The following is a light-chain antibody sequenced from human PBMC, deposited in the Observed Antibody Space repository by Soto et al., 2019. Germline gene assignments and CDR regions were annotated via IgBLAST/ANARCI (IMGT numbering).Light chain of an antibody. Sequence: IPLTQSPSSLSASVGDRVTITCRASQGITSYLAWYQQRPGKAPRLLIYSASTLQSGVPSRFSGSGYGTDFSLTISNLQPEDFATYYCQHFYSHPLTFGEGTKVDI. CDR1: QGITSY. V-gene: IGKV1-9*01. CDR2: SAS. J-gene: IGKJ4*01. CDR3: QHFYSHPLT.